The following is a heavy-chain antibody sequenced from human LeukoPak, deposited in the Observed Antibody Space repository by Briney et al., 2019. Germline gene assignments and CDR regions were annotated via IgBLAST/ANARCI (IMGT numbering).Heavy chain of an antibody. V-gene: IGHV4-39*07. D-gene: IGHD3-22*01. CDR2: IYYSGST. Sequence: SETLSLTCTVSGGSISSSSYYWGWIRQPPGKGLEWIGSIYYSGSTYYNPSLKSRVTISVDTSKNQFSLKLSSVTAADTAVYYCAIGTMMSAFHFDYWGQGTLVTVSS. CDR1: GGSISSSSYY. CDR3: AIGTMMSAFHFDY. J-gene: IGHJ4*02.